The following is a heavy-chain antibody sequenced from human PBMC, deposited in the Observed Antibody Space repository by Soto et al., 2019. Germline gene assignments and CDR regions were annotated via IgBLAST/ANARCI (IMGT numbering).Heavy chain of an antibody. CDR1: GYIFGNHW. J-gene: IGHJ4*02. CDR3: ARRAYNSGWPYFDH. V-gene: IGHV5-51*01. CDR2: VHPGDSVT. Sequence: GESLEISCQTSGYIFGNHWVGWVRQMPGKRLEWMGVVHPGDSVTISSPSFQGQVTISADNSITTAYLRWSSLKASDSGIYYCARRAYNSGWPYFDHWGQGIQVTVSS. D-gene: IGHD5-12*01.